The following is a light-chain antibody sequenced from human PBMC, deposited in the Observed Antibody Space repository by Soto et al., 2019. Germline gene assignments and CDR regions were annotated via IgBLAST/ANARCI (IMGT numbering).Light chain of an antibody. V-gene: IGKV3-20*01. CDR1: QNINSRY. Sequence: EIVLTQSPGTLSLSPGERATLSCRASQNINSRYLAWYQQKPGQAPRLLIYGASSRATGIPDMFSGSGSGTDFTLTISRLEPEDFAVYYCQQFGSSPGFTFGPGTKVDIK. J-gene: IGKJ3*01. CDR2: GAS. CDR3: QQFGSSPGFT.